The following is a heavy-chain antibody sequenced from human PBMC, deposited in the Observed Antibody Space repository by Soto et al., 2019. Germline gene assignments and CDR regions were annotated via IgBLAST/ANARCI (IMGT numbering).Heavy chain of an antibody. CDR1: GYTFTNYD. V-gene: IGHV1-8*01. J-gene: IGHJ5*02. CDR3: ARGRFRRTWFDT. D-gene: IGHD3-16*01. Sequence: QVQLVQSGAEVKKPGASVKVSCKASGYTFTNYDIHWVRQAIGQGLEWMGWMNPDSGNTGQSKQFQGRVTMTRDTSISTAYMEMSSLRSEDTAVYYCARGRFRRTWFDTWGQGTLVTVSS. CDR2: MNPDSGNT.